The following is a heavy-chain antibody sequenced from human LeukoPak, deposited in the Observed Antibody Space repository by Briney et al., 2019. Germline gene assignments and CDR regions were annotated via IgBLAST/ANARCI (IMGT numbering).Heavy chain of an antibody. D-gene: IGHD6-19*01. Sequence: GGSLRLSCAASGFTFSSYEMNWVRQAPGKGLEWVSYISSGGSTIFYAGSVKGRFTISRDNAKNSLYLQMNSLRAEDTAVYYCARSSHITVALDYWGQGTLVTVSS. CDR1: GFTFSSYE. CDR3: ARSSHITVALDY. J-gene: IGHJ4*02. V-gene: IGHV3-48*03. CDR2: ISSGGSTI.